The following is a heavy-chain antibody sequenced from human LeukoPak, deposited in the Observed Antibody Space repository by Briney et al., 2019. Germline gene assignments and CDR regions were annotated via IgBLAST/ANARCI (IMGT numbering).Heavy chain of an antibody. Sequence: GGSLRLSCAASGFSFSNYVMSWVRQAPGNGLEWVSSIRGNGDTTYYADSVKGRFTASRDNSQNIQYLQMNSLRAEDTAVYYCARSRSNRSSGWWFDPWGQGTLVTVSS. J-gene: IGHJ5*02. CDR1: GFSFSNYV. V-gene: IGHV3-23*01. CDR2: IRGNGDTT. CDR3: ARSRSNRSSGWWFDP. D-gene: IGHD3-3*01.